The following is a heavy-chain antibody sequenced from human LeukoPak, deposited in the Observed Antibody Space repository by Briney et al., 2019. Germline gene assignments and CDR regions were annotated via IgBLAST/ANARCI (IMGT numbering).Heavy chain of an antibody. J-gene: IGHJ4*02. CDR2: ISSSSSTI. V-gene: IGHV3-48*01. CDR1: GFTFSIYS. Sequence: GGSLSLLCAPSGFTFSIYSMKWVRHARGEGGEWVSYISSSSSTIYYADSVKGRFTISRDNAKNSLYLQMNSLRVEDTAVYYCARDYSSSSGLDYWGQGSLVTVSA. CDR3: ARDYSSSSGLDY. D-gene: IGHD6-6*01.